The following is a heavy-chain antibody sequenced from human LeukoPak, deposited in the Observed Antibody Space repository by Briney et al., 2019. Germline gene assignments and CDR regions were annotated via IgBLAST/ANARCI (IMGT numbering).Heavy chain of an antibody. Sequence: QTGGSLRLSCAASEFTFSNYWMHWVRQAPGKGLVWVSRTNSDGSITSYADSVKGRFTISRDNAKNTLYLQMNSLRAEDTAVYYCARGRAAADDSLDYWGQGTLVTVSS. CDR3: ARGRAAADDSLDY. J-gene: IGHJ4*02. V-gene: IGHV3-74*01. D-gene: IGHD6-13*01. CDR1: EFTFSNYW. CDR2: TNSDGSIT.